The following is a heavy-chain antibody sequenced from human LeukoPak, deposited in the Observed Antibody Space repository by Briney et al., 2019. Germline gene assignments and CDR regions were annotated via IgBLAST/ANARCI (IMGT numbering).Heavy chain of an antibody. V-gene: IGHV3-73*01. CDR1: GFTFSDSA. Sequence: GGSLKLSCAAAGFTFSDSAMHWVRQASGKGLEWVGRIRSKANTYATAYAASVKGRFTISRDDSKNTAYLQMDSLRADDTAFYFCARDGSQLGTQNVWVDSWGQGTLVTVSS. CDR2: IRSKANTYAT. CDR3: ARDGSQLGTQNVWVDS. D-gene: IGHD7-27*01. J-gene: IGHJ4*02.